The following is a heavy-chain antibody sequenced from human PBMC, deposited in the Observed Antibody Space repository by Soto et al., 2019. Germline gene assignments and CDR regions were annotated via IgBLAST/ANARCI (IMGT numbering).Heavy chain of an antibody. J-gene: IGHJ4*02. D-gene: IGHD6-6*01. Sequence: ASVKVSCKTSGYTFRSYGISWVRQAPGQGLEWMGWISAYTGDTKYAQKVQGRATMTTDTSTSTAYMELTSLRSDDTAVYYCARDGPPPYYYSTSSAWPAHWGQGTLVTVSS. CDR3: ARDGPPPYYYSTSSAWPAH. CDR1: GYTFRSYG. CDR2: ISAYTGDT. V-gene: IGHV1-18*01.